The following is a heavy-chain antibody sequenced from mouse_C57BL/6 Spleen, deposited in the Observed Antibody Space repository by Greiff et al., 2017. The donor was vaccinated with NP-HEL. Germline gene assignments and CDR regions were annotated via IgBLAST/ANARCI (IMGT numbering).Heavy chain of an antibody. J-gene: IGHJ4*01. CDR2: ISSGSSTI. CDR3: ARKVYYYGSPYAMDY. V-gene: IGHV5-17*01. CDR1: GFTFSDYG. D-gene: IGHD1-1*01. Sequence: EVMLVESGGGLVKPGGSLKLSCAASGFTFSDYGMHWVRQAPEKGLEWVAHISSGSSTIYYADTVKGRFTISRDNAKNTLFLQMTSLRSEDTAMYYCARKVYYYGSPYAMDYWGQGTSVTVSS.